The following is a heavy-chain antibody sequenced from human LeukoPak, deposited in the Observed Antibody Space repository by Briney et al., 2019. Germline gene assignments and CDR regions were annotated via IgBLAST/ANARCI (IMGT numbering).Heavy chain of an antibody. CDR1: GFTFGDYA. Sequence: PGRSLRLSCTASGFTFGDYAMSWFRQAPGKGLEWVGFIRSKAYGGTTEYAASVKGRFTISRDDSKSIAYLQMNSLKTEDTAVYYCTRTRTYYYDSSGYYSQGYWGQGTLVTVSP. J-gene: IGHJ4*02. D-gene: IGHD3-22*01. V-gene: IGHV3-49*03. CDR2: IRSKAYGGTT. CDR3: TRTRTYYYDSSGYYSQGY.